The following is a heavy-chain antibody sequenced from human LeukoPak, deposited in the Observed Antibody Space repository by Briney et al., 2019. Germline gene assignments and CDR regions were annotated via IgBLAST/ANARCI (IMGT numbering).Heavy chain of an antibody. V-gene: IGHV4-34*01. CDR3: ARRDRPGMLDY. D-gene: IGHD2-8*01. J-gene: IGHJ4*02. CDR2: INHSGST. CDR1: GGSLSGYY. Sequence: SETLSLTCAVYGGSLSGYYWSWIRQPPGKGLEWIGGINHSGSTSYNPSLKSRVTISVDTSKNQFSLKLSSVTAADTAVYYCARRDRPGMLDYWGQGTLVTVSS.